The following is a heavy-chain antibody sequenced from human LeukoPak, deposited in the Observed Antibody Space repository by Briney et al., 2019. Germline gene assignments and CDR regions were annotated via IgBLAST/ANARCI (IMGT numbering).Heavy chain of an antibody. Sequence: GSLRLSCAASGFTFSSNGMHWVRQAPGKGLEWVAVISYDESNKYYADSVKGRFTISRDNSKNTLYLQMNSLRAEDTAVYYCANSAELRGGLLDYWGQGTLVTVSS. J-gene: IGHJ4*02. CDR1: GFTFSSNG. V-gene: IGHV3-30*18. D-gene: IGHD2-15*01. CDR3: ANSAELRGGLLDY. CDR2: ISYDESNK.